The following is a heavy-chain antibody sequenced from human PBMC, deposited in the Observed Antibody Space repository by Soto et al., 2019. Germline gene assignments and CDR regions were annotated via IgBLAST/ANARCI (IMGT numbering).Heavy chain of an antibody. CDR1: GGSISSSNW. J-gene: IGHJ5*02. V-gene: IGHV4-4*02. CDR2: IYHSGST. D-gene: IGHD3-3*01. Sequence: PSETLSLTCAVSGGSISSSNWWSFVRQPPGKGLEWIGEIYHSGSTNYNPSLKSRVTISVDKSKNQFSLKLSSVTAADTAVYYCARGAVLRFLEWFRWCDPWGQGTLGTVSS. CDR3: ARGAVLRFLEWFRWCDP.